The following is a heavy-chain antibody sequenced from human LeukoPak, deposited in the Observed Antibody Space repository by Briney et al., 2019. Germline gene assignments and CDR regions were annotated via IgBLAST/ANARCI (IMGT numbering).Heavy chain of an antibody. CDR2: IDYSGNT. CDR1: GASTSSSY. J-gene: IGHJ2*01. V-gene: IGHV4-59*01. Sequence: SETLSLTCTVSGASTSSSYWSWIRQAPGKGLEWIGYIDYSGNTDYNPSLKSRLTLSVDMSKSQFSLKLTSVSAADTAVYYCASRAPSDYGTYWYFDLWGRGTLVTVSS. D-gene: IGHD4-17*01. CDR3: ASRAPSDYGTYWYFDL.